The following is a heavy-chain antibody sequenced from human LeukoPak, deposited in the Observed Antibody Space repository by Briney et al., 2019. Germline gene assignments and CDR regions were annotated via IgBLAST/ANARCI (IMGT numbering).Heavy chain of an antibody. CDR3: ASHWAQQLVSDY. CDR2: ISYDGRNK. V-gene: IGHV3-30*03. J-gene: IGHJ4*02. Sequence: GGSLRLSCAASGFTFSSYGMHWVRQAPVKGLEWVAVISYDGRNKYYADSVKGRFTTSRDNSKNTLYLQMNSLRAEDTAVYYCASHWAQQLVSDYWGQGTLVTVSS. CDR1: GFTFSSYG. D-gene: IGHD6-13*01.